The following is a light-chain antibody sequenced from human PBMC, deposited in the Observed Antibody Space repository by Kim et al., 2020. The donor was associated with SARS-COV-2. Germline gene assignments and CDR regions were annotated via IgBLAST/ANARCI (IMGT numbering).Light chain of an antibody. CDR2: GAS. CDR1: QGFRNY. Sequence: ASKGDRVTMTCRSSQGFRNYLAWFQQKPGKAPKSLIYGASSLQSGGPTKCSGIGSATDFTLTISSLQPEDFATYYCQRYKSYPITVGQGTRLEI. V-gene: IGKV1-16*02. CDR3: QRYKSYPIT. J-gene: IGKJ5*01.